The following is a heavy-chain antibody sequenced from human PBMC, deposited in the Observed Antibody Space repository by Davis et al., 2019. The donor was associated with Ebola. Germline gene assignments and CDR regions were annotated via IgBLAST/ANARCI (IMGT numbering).Heavy chain of an antibody. CDR1: GGSISSGGYS. J-gene: IGHJ6*02. Sequence: LRLSCAVSGGSISSGGYSWSWIRQPPGKGLEWIGYIYHSGSTYYNPSLKSRVTISVDRSKNQFSLKLSSVTAADTAVYYCARGSYYYYYGMDVWGQGTTVTVSS. V-gene: IGHV4-30-2*01. CDR3: ARGSYYYYYGMDV. CDR2: IYHSGST.